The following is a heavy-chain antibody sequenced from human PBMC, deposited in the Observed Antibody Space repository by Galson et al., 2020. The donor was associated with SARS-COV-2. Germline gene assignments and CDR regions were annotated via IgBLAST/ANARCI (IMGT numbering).Heavy chain of an antibody. CDR3: ARGKRSEYQLLWGRYYYYYMDV. CDR2: MNPNSGNT. J-gene: IGHJ6*03. D-gene: IGHD2-2*01. Sequence: ASVKVSCKASGYTFTSYDINWVRQATGQGLEWMGWMNPNSGNTGYAQKFQGRVTMTRNTSISTAYMELSSLRSEDTAVYYCARGKRSEYQLLWGRYYYYYMDVWGKGTTVTVSS. CDR1: GYTFTSYD. V-gene: IGHV1-8*01.